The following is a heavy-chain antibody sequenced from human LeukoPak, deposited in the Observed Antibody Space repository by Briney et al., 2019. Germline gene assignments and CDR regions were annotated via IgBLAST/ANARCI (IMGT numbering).Heavy chain of an antibody. Sequence: SETLSLTCTVSGGSISSGGYYWSWIRQPPGKGLEWIGYIYRSGSTYYNPSHKSRVTISVDRSKNQFSLKLSSVTAADTGVYYCARDKGLGWLIYYFDYWGQGPLVTVSS. V-gene: IGHV4-30-2*01. CDR2: IYRSGST. J-gene: IGHJ4*02. D-gene: IGHD5-24*01. CDR1: GGSISSGGYY. CDR3: ARDKGLGWLIYYFDY.